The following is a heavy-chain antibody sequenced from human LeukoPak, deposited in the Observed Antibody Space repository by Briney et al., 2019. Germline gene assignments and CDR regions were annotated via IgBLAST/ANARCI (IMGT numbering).Heavy chain of an antibody. V-gene: IGHV4-59*01. D-gene: IGHD3-10*01. J-gene: IGHJ4*02. CDR2: IYYSGSS. Sequence: PSETLSLTCTVSSGSISSYYWSWIRQAPGKGLEWIGYIYYSGSSNYNPSFKSRVTMSVGTSKKQFSLRVSSVTAADTAVYYCARTEYYFDHWGQGSLVTVSS. CDR3: ARTEYYFDH. CDR1: SGSISSYY.